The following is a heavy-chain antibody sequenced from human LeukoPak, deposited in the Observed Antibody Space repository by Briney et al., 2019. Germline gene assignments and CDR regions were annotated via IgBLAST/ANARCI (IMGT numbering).Heavy chain of an antibody. CDR1: GEPFSGYY. J-gene: IGHJ4*02. Sequence: SETLSLTCSVYGEPFSGYYWSWIPQPPGKGLEWIGEINHGGSINYNPSLQSRVTISVDTSKNQFSLKLSSVTAADTAVYYCARGRRRGPHYDSSGPVFDYWGQGTLVTVSS. CDR2: INHGGSI. CDR3: ARGRRRGPHYDSSGPVFDY. D-gene: IGHD3-22*01. V-gene: IGHV4-34*01.